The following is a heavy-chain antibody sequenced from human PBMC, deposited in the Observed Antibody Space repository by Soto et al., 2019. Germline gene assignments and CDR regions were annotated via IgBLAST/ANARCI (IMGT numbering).Heavy chain of an antibody. CDR2: IYWDDDK. J-gene: IGHJ4*02. CDR3: ARLTRGVYDLDRLWEKFDY. D-gene: IGHD5-12*01. Sequence: QITVKESGLTLVKPTETLTLTCTFSGFSLSSIGMGVGWIRQPPGKALEWLALIYWDDDKRYSPSLSSRLTITKYPSKTQVDLTMTNMDPVDTATYYCARLTRGVYDLDRLWEKFDYWGQGTLVTVSS. CDR1: GFSLSSIGMG. V-gene: IGHV2-5*02.